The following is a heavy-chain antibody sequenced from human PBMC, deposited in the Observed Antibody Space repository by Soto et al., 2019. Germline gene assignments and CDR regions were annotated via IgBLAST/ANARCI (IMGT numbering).Heavy chain of an antibody. V-gene: IGHV4-4*07. D-gene: IGHD3-16*01. CDR2: IYTSGST. CDR3: ARDLTFLRHIDAFDI. Sequence: SETLSLTCTVSGGSISSYYWSWIRQPAGKGLEWIGRIYTSGSTNYNPSLKSRVTMSVDTSKNQFSLKLSSVTAADTAVYYCARDLTFLRHIDAFDIWGQGSMVTVSS. CDR1: GGSISSYY. J-gene: IGHJ3*02.